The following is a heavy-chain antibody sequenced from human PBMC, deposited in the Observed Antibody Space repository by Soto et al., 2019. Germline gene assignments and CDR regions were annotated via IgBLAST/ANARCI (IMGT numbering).Heavy chain of an antibody. CDR1: GFTFSSYG. CDR3: AKEGDIVVGPVAAPVAFSFDQ. J-gene: IGHJ4*02. CDR2: VSSGGETT. V-gene: IGHV3-30*18. Sequence: QVQLVESGGGVVQPGRSLRLSCAGSGFTFSSYGTHWVRQAPGKGLEWVAVVSSGGETTYYADSVKGRFTISRDNSKNTMYLQMNRLRPEDTAVYYCAKEGDIVVGPVAAPVAFSFDQWGQGTLVTVSS. D-gene: IGHD2-2*01.